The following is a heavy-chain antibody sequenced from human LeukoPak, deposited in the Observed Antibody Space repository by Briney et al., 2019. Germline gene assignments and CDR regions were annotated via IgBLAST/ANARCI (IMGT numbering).Heavy chain of an antibody. CDR1: GGSISSYY. J-gene: IGHJ5*02. Sequence: PSETLSLTCTVSGGSISSYYWSWIRQPAGKGLEWIGRIYTSGSTNYNPSLKSRVTMSVDTSKNQFSLKLSSVTAADTAVYYCARVAVRLGSTNWFDPWGQGTLVTVSS. CDR3: ARVAVRLGSTNWFDP. CDR2: IYTSGST. D-gene: IGHD3-16*01. V-gene: IGHV4-4*07.